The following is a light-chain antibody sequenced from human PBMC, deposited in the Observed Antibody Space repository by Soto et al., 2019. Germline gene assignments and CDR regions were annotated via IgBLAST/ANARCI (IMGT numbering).Light chain of an antibody. CDR3: QQYGSSLFT. Sequence: SVLTQSPGTLSLSPGERATLSCRASQSVSSSYLAWYQQKPGQAPRLLIYGASSRATGIPDRFSGSGSGTDFTLTISRLEPEDFAVYYCQQYGSSLFTFGGGTKVDIK. V-gene: IGKV3-20*01. CDR2: GAS. CDR1: QSVSSSY. J-gene: IGKJ4*01.